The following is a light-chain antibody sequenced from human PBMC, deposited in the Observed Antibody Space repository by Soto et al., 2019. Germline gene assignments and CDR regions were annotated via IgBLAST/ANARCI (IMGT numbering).Light chain of an antibody. CDR2: DVS. CDR3: SSYTSTYTRV. J-gene: IGLJ1*01. Sequence: QYVLTQTSSVSESPGQSITISCTGPSSDVGGYNYVSWYQQHPGKAPKLMIYDVSNRPSGISDRFSGSKSDNTASLTISGLQAEDEADYYCSSYTSTYTRVFGTGTKVTVL. V-gene: IGLV2-14*01. CDR1: SSDVGGYNY.